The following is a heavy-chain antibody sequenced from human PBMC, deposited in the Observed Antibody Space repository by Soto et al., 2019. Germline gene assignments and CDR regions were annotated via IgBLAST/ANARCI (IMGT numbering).Heavy chain of an antibody. V-gene: IGHV4-34*01. CDR1: GGSFSGYY. J-gene: IGHJ4*02. CDR3: ASSPFGQLEY. Sequence: PSETLSLTCAVYGGSFSGYYWSWIRQPPGKGLEWIGEINHSGSTNYNPSLRSRVTISVDTSKNQFSLKLSSVTAADTAVYYCASSPFGQLEYWGQGTLVTVSS. D-gene: IGHD3-16*01. CDR2: INHSGST.